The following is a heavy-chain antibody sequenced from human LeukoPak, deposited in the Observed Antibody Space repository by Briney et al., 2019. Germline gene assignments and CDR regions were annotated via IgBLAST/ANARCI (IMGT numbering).Heavy chain of an antibody. CDR3: ARDQAATNTQVRFCLD. CDR1: GYTFTSYG. V-gene: IGHV1-18*01. Sequence: ASVKVSCKASGYTFTSYGISWVRQAPGQGLEWMGWISAYNGNTNFAQKLQGRVTMTTDTSTSTAYMDLRSLRSDDTAVYYLARDQAATNTQVRFCLDWGQGTLVTVSS. D-gene: IGHD3-9*01. J-gene: IGHJ4*02. CDR2: ISAYNGNT.